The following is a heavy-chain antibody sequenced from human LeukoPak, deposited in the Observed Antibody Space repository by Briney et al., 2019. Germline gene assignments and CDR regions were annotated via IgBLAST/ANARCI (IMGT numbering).Heavy chain of an antibody. CDR2: INHSGST. V-gene: IGHV4-34*01. Sequence: SETLSLTCALYGGSFRGYYWSWIRQPPGKGLEWIGEINHSGSTNYNPPLKSRVTISVDTSKNQFSLKLSSVTAADTAVYYCARAHERKDIVVVPAAQRVGAFDIWGQGAMVTVSS. CDR3: ARAHERKDIVVVPAAQRVGAFDI. CDR1: GGSFRGYY. J-gene: IGHJ3*02. D-gene: IGHD2-2*01.